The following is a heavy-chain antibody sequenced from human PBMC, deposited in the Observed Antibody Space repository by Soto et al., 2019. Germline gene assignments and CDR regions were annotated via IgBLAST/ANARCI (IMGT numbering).Heavy chain of an antibody. Sequence: GGSLRLSCAASGFTFSTYSMNWVRQAPGKGLEWISYISNSGKTIYADSVKGRFTISRDNAKISLYLQMNNLRDEDTAVYYCARDLPNSNWAYYFDSWGQGTQVTVSS. D-gene: IGHD3-16*01. CDR1: GFTFSTYS. CDR3: ARDLPNSNWAYYFDS. J-gene: IGHJ4*02. CDR2: ISNSGKTI. V-gene: IGHV3-48*02.